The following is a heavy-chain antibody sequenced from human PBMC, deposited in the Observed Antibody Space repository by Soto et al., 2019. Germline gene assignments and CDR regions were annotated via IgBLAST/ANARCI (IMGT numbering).Heavy chain of an antibody. CDR2: ISAYNGNT. CDR1: GYTFTSYG. V-gene: IGHV1-18*01. J-gene: IGHJ4*02. CDR3: ARAYDILTGSLPSFDS. Sequence: ASVKVSCKASGYTFTSYGISWVRQAPGQGLEWMGWISAYNGNTNYAQKLQGRVTMTTDTSTSTAYMELRSLRSDDTAVYYCARAYDILTGSLPSFDSWGQGTLVTVSS. D-gene: IGHD3-9*01.